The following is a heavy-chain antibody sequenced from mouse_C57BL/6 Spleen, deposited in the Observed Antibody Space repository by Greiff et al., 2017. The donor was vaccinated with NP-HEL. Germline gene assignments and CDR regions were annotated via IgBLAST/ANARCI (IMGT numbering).Heavy chain of an antibody. V-gene: IGHV1-15*01. CDR3: TRWDYYGSSYGAWFAY. J-gene: IGHJ3*01. Sequence: QVQLQQSGAELVRPGASVTLSCKASGYTFTDYEMHWVKQTPVHGLEWIGAIDPETGGTAYNQKFKGKAILTADKSPSTAYMELRSLTSEDSAVYYCTRWDYYGSSYGAWFAYWGQGTLVTVSA. CDR1: GYTFTDYE. CDR2: IDPETGGT. D-gene: IGHD1-1*01.